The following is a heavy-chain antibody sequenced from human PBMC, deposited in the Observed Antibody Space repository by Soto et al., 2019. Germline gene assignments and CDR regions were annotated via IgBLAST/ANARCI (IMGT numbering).Heavy chain of an antibody. CDR1: GFTFNNSA. D-gene: IGHD1-26*01. V-gene: IGHV3-23*01. J-gene: IGHJ4*02. CDR2: ISGTVGNT. Sequence: GGSLRLSCVASGFTFNNSAMSWVRQAPGKGLQWVSSISGTVGNTYYAESVKGRFTISRDTSKNTVYLQMNSLRAEDTAIYYCAKGTKGAPFSYFDYWGQGTLVTVSS. CDR3: AKGTKGAPFSYFDY.